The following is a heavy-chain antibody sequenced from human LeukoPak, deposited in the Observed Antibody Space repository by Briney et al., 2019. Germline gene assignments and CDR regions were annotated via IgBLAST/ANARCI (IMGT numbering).Heavy chain of an antibody. D-gene: IGHD1-26*01. V-gene: IGHV3-15*01. CDR3: TTGPYIVGATDDY. J-gene: IGHJ4*02. CDR1: GFTFDDYG. Sequence: PGGSLRLSCAASGFTFDDYGMSWVRQAPGKGLEWVGRIKSKTDGGTTDYAAPVKGRFTISRDDSKNTLYLQMNSLKTEDTAVYYCTTGPYIVGATDDYWGQGTLVTVSS. CDR2: IKSKTDGGTT.